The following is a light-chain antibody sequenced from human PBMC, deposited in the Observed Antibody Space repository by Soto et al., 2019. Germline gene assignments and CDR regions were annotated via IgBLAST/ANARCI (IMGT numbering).Light chain of an antibody. CDR2: DVS. Sequence: EIVLTQYPATLSLSPGETATLSCRASQSLNNLLAWFQQKPGQIPRLLIYDVSNRAPGIPARFSGSGTGADVTLTIGSLEPEEFAVYYCQQRYDWPLTFGPGTKVDIK. CDR3: QQRYDWPLT. J-gene: IGKJ3*01. V-gene: IGKV3-11*01. CDR1: QSLNNL.